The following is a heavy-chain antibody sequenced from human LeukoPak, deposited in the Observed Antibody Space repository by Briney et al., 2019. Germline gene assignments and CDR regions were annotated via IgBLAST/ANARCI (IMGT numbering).Heavy chain of an antibody. CDR1: GFTFSNAW. D-gene: IGHD3-10*01. Sequence: GGSLTLSCSASGFTFSNAWMNWVRQAPGKGLEWVGRIRSRADGGTTDHAGPVKGRFTISRDDSKNTVYLQMNSLQTEDTAVYYCTTFVVRASGFFDSWGQGTLVTVSS. CDR2: IRSRADGGTT. J-gene: IGHJ4*02. V-gene: IGHV3-15*01. CDR3: TTFVVRASGFFDS.